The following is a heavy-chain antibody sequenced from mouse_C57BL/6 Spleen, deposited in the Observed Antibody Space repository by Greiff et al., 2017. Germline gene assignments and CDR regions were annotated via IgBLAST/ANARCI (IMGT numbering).Heavy chain of an antibody. J-gene: IGHJ1*03. D-gene: IGHD1-1*01. V-gene: IGHV1-55*01. CDR1: GYTFTSYW. CDR3: ARGGSSYDWYFDV. Sequence: QVQLQQPGAELVKPGASVKMSCKASGYTFTSYWITWVKQRPGQGLEWIGDIYPGSGSTNYNEKFKSKDTLTVDTSSSTAYMQLSSLTSEDSAVYYCARGGSSYDWYFDVWGTGTTVTVSS. CDR2: IYPGSGST.